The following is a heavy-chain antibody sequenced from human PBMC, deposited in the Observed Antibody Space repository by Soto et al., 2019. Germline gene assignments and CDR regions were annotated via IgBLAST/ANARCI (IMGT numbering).Heavy chain of an antibody. V-gene: IGHV4-39*02. CDR2: IYYSGST. CDR1: GGSISSTKYY. Sequence: SETLSLTCTVSGGSISSTKYYWGWIRQPPGKGLEWIGSIYYSGSTYYNPSLKSRLTMSIDTSKNHFSLKLSSVTAADTAVYYCARRPPSTVPTASYGMDVWGQGTTVTLSS. J-gene: IGHJ6*02. CDR3: ARRPPSTVPTASYGMDV. D-gene: IGHD4-17*01.